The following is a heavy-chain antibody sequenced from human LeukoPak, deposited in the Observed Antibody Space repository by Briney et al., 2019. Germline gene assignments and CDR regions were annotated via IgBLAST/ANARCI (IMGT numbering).Heavy chain of an antibody. CDR3: AKDEAILWWSFDY. CDR1: GFTFSSYG. D-gene: IGHD2-21*01. J-gene: IGHJ4*02. V-gene: IGHV3-30*18. Sequence: PGRSLRLSCAASGFTFSSYGMHWVRQAPGKGLEWVAVISYDGSNKYYADSVKGRFTISRDNSKNTLYLQMNSQRAEDTAVYYCAKDEAILWWSFDYWGQGTLVTVSS. CDR2: ISYDGSNK.